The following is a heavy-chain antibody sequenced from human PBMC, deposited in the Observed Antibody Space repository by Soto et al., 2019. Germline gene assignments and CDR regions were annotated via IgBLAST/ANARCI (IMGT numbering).Heavy chain of an antibody. D-gene: IGHD5-18*01. Sequence: QLQLQESGPGLVKPSETLSLTCTVSGGSISSSHYFWDWIRQPPGQGLEWIGSIYYSWSTYSNPSLKTRVTITVDTPNNQYSLRLSSVTATDTAVYYCARAGYSSGHQFHYWGQGTLFTVSS. V-gene: IGHV4-39*01. J-gene: IGHJ4*02. CDR3: ARAGYSSGHQFHY. CDR1: GGSISSSHYF. CDR2: IYYSWST.